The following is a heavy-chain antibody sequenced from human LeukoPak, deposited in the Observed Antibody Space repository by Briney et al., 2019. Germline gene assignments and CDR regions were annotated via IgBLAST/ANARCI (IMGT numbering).Heavy chain of an antibody. Sequence: GGALRLSCAASGFAFSSYAMSWVRQAPGKGVEWVSTISSSGGSTYYADSVKGGFTVSKDNSKNTVFMQMNSLRAEDTAVYYCAKDLGRDGYEIFDYWGQGTLVTVSS. CDR1: GFAFSSYA. D-gene: IGHD5-24*01. CDR2: ISSSGGST. CDR3: AKDLGRDGYEIFDY. J-gene: IGHJ4*02. V-gene: IGHV3-23*01.